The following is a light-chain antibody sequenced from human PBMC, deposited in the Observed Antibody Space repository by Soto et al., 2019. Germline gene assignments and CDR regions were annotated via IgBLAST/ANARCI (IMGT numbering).Light chain of an antibody. CDR2: DVT. CDR1: TSDVGAYNY. V-gene: IGLV2-14*03. J-gene: IGLJ3*02. CDR3: SSYTSSSTLV. Sequence: QSVLTQPASVSGSPGQSITISCTGTTSDVGAYNYVPWYQQHPGKAPQLVIYDVTNRPSGVSNRFSGSKSGNTASLTISGLQAEDEADYYCSSYTSSSTLVFGGGTKVTVL.